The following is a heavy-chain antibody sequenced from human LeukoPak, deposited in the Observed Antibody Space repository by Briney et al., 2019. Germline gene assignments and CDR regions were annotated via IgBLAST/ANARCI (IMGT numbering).Heavy chain of an antibody. D-gene: IGHD3-10*01. V-gene: IGHV3-23*01. J-gene: IGHJ4*02. CDR2: ISGSGGST. CDR3: AKDMGYGSGSYGYFDY. Sequence: GGSLRLSCAASGFTFSSYAMSWVRQAPGKGVEWVSAISGSGGSTYYADSVKGRFTISRDNSKNTLYLQMNSLRAEDTAVYYCAKDMGYGSGSYGYFDYWGQGTLVTVSS. CDR1: GFTFSSYA.